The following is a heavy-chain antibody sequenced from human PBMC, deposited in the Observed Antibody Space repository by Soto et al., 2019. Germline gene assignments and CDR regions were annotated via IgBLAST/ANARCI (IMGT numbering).Heavy chain of an antibody. J-gene: IGHJ3*02. Sequence: GGSLRLSCAASGFTFSSYAMSWVRQAPGKGLEWVSAISGSGGSTYYADSVKGRFTISRDNSKNTLYLQMNSLRAEDAAVYYCAKRESLVFWRGYYPIDVFDIWGQGKMVTVSS. CDR3: AKRESLVFWRGYYPIDVFDI. CDR2: ISGSGGST. V-gene: IGHV3-23*01. D-gene: IGHD3-3*01. CDR1: GFTFSSYA.